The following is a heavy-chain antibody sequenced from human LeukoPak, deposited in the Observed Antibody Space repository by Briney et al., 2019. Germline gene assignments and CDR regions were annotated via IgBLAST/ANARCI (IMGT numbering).Heavy chain of an antibody. D-gene: IGHD5-12*01. J-gene: IGHJ4*02. CDR2: IYYSGST. Sequence: SETLSLTCTVSGGSISSSSYYWGWIRQPPGKGLEWIGCIYYSGSTNYNPSLKSRVTISVDTSKNQFSLKLSSVTAADTAVYYCARAPVALVATSVVADYFDYWGQGTLVTVSS. CDR1: GGSISSSSYY. CDR3: ARAPVALVATSVVADYFDY. V-gene: IGHV4-61*05.